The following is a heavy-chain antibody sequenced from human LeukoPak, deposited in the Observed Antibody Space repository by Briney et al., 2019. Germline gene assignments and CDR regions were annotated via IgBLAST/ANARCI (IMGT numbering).Heavy chain of an antibody. Sequence: SETLSLTCIVSGGSISSSRYYWGWIRQSPGKGLERIATIYYNGDTYYNPSLKSRVTISVDTSKNQFSLRLSSVTAADTAVYYCASPREMATIYDAFDIWGQGTMVTVSS. D-gene: IGHD5-24*01. CDR3: ASPREMATIYDAFDI. CDR2: IYYNGDT. J-gene: IGHJ3*02. CDR1: GGSISSSRYY. V-gene: IGHV4-39*01.